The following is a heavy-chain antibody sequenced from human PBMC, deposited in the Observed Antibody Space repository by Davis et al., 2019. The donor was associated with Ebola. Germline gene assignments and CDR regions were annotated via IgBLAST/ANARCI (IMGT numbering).Heavy chain of an antibody. D-gene: IGHD6-19*01. CDR3: ARDGAIAVAGTAEYFQH. CDR2: IIPIFGTA. J-gene: IGHJ1*01. Sequence: SVKVSCKASGGTFSSYAISWVRQAPGQGLEWMGGIIPIFGTANYAQKFQGRVTITADESTSTAYMELSSLRSEDTAVYYCARDGAIAVAGTAEYFQHWGQGTLVTVSS. V-gene: IGHV1-69*13. CDR1: GGTFSSYA.